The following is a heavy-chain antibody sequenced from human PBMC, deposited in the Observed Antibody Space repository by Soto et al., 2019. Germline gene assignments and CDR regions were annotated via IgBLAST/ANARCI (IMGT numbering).Heavy chain of an antibody. Sequence: SETLSLTCAVSGYSISSGYYWGWIRQPPGKGLEWIGSIYHSGSTYYNPSLKSRVTISVDTSKNQFSLKLSSVTAADTAVYYCARGQKVLRFLEWLFNNWFDPWGHGTLGTFSS. CDR2: IYHSGST. D-gene: IGHD3-3*01. V-gene: IGHV4-38-2*01. J-gene: IGHJ5*02. CDR3: ARGQKVLRFLEWLFNNWFDP. CDR1: GYSISSGYY.